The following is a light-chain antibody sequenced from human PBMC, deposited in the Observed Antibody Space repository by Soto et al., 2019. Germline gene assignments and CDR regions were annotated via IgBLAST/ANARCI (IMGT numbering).Light chain of an antibody. J-gene: IGLJ2*01. CDR3: FSYAGSTTFVL. CDR2: EVT. CDR1: SSDVGTYNL. V-gene: IGLV2-23*02. Sequence: QSALTQPASVSGSPGQSITISCTGSSSDVGTYNLVSWYQQHPGKAPKLIIYEVTKRPSGVSNRFSGSKSGNTASLTISGLQAEDEGDYYCFSYAGSTTFVLFGGGTKLTVL.